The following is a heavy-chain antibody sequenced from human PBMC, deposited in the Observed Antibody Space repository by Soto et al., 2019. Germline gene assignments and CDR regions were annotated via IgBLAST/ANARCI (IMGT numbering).Heavy chain of an antibody. CDR2: IIPIFGTA. V-gene: IGHV1-69*13. Sequence: ASVKVSCKASGGTFSSYAISWVRQAPGEGLEWMGGIIPIFGTANYAQKFQGRVTITADESTSTAYMELSSLRSEDTAVYYCARGQPPDAFDIWGQGTMVTVSS. D-gene: IGHD1-1*01. CDR3: ARGQPPDAFDI. CDR1: GGTFSSYA. J-gene: IGHJ3*02.